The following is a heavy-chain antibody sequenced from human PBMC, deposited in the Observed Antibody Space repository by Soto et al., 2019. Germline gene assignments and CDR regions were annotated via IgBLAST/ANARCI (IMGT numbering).Heavy chain of an antibody. J-gene: IGHJ4*02. V-gene: IGHV4-39*01. Sequence: PSVTMSLTRTVSGGSVSSSIYYWGWVRQPPGKGLEWIGSVYYSGSTYYNPSLESRVTISVDKSKNQFSLKLMSLSAADTAVYYCGRLEGLATISYYFDYWGQGALVTVSS. CDR2: VYYSGST. D-gene: IGHD3-9*01. CDR3: GRLEGLATISYYFDY. CDR1: GGSVSSSIYY.